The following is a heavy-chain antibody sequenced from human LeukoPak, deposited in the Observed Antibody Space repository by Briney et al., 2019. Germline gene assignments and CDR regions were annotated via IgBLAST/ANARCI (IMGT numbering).Heavy chain of an antibody. CDR2: VFHSGST. V-gene: IGHV4-39*07. Sequence: PSETLSLTCAVSGASISSNRYYWGWIRHSPGKGLEWIGSVFHSGSTYYNPSLKTRVTMSLDASKRQFSLNLTSVTAADTAVYYCAGSPVFGVIILHFDCWGQGSLVTVSS. D-gene: IGHD3-3*01. CDR1: GASISSNRYY. CDR3: AGSPVFGVIILHFDC. J-gene: IGHJ4*02.